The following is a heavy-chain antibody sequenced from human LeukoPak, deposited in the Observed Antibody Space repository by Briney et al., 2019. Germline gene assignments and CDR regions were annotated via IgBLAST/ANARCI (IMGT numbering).Heavy chain of an antibody. CDR3: ARINDYGDYFDY. J-gene: IGHJ4*02. CDR1: GGSISSYY. Sequence: SQTLSLTCTVSGGSISSYYWSWIRQPAGKGLEWIGRIYTSGSTNYNRSLKSRVTTSVDTSKNQFSLKLSSVTAADTAVYYCARINDYGDYFDYWGQGTLVTVSS. D-gene: IGHD4-17*01. V-gene: IGHV4-4*07. CDR2: IYTSGST.